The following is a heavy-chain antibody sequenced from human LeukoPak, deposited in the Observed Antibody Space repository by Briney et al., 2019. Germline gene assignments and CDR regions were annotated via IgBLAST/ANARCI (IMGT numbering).Heavy chain of an antibody. V-gene: IGHV1-2*02. Sequence: ASVTVSCKASGYTFTGYYMHWVRQAPGQGLEWMGWINPNSGGTNYAQKFQGRVTMTRDTSISTAYMELSRLRSDDTAVYYCARGILYGSGSYRTVWGQGTLVTVSS. CDR3: ARGILYGSGSYRTV. CDR1: GYTFTGYY. D-gene: IGHD3-10*01. J-gene: IGHJ1*01. CDR2: INPNSGGT.